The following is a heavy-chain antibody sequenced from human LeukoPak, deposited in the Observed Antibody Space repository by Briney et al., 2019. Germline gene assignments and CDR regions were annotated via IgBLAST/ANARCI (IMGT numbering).Heavy chain of an antibody. D-gene: IGHD4-17*01. CDR2: IYSSGST. J-gene: IGHJ4*02. V-gene: IGHV4-4*07. CDR3: ARDVYDYGDYTIDY. CDR1: GGSINSYF. Sequence: SETLSLTCTISGGSINSYFWSWIRQPAGKGLEWIGRIYSSGSTNYNSSLKSRVSMSVDTSKNQFSLRLSSVTAADTAVYYCARDVYDYGDYTIDYWGQGTLVTASA.